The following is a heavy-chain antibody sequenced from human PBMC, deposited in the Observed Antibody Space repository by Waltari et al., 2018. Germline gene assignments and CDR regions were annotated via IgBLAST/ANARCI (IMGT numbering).Heavy chain of an antibody. CDR2: IHKDGSEK. Sequence: EVHLVESGGGLVQPGGSLRLSCAASGFTFTDYWMSWVRQAPGKGPEGGANIHKDGSEKNYVDYVKGRFTISRDNAKDSVYLQMNSLRADDTAMYYCVRDHWGPDYWGQGTLVTVSS. CDR1: GFTFTDYW. CDR3: VRDHWGPDY. V-gene: IGHV3-7*01. J-gene: IGHJ4*02. D-gene: IGHD7-27*01.